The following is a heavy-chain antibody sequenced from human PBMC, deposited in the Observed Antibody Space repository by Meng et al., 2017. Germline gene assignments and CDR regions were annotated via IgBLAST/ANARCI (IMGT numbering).Heavy chain of an antibody. D-gene: IGHD3-10*01. CDR3: ASRRGSGSWGDYYYGMDV. J-gene: IGHJ6*02. Sequence: SVKVSCKASGCSFSSYSISWVRQAPGQGLEWMGGIIPIFGTANYAQKFQGRVTMTADDSTSTAYLELSSLRSEDTGVYYCASRRGSGSWGDYYYGMDVWGQGTMVTVSS. CDR2: IIPIFGTA. V-gene: IGHV1-69*13. CDR1: GCSFSSYS.